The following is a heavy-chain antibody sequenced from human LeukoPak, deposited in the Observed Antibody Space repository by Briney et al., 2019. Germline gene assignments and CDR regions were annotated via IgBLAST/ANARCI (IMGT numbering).Heavy chain of an antibody. CDR1: GGTFSSYA. D-gene: IGHD2-15*01. V-gene: IGHV1-69*04. CDR3: ARQYCSGGSCYYYGMDV. J-gene: IGHJ6*02. Sequence: GASVKVSCKASGGTFSSYAISWVRQAPGQGLEWMGRIIPILGIANYAQKFQGRVTITADKSTSTAYMELSSPRSEDTAVYYCARQYCSGGSCYYYGMDVWGQGTTVTVSS. CDR2: IIPILGIA.